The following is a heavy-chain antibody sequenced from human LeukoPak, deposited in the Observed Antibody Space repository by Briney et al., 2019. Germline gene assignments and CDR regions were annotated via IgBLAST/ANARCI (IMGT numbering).Heavy chain of an antibody. J-gene: IGHJ6*03. CDR2: IVVGSGNT. V-gene: IGHV1-58*01. Sequence: SVKVSCKASGFTFTNSAVQWVRQARGQRLEWIGWIVVGSGNTNYAQKFQERVTITRDLSTSTAYMELSRLGSEDSAVYFCAAKGAGMGYYYIDVWGKGTTVIVSS. CDR1: GFTFTNSA. CDR3: AAKGAGMGYYYIDV. D-gene: IGHD1-1*01.